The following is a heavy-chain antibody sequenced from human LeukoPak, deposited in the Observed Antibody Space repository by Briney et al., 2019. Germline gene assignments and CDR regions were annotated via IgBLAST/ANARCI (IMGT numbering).Heavy chain of an antibody. CDR1: GGSISSSSYY. D-gene: IGHD1-7*01. CDR2: IYYSGST. J-gene: IGHJ5*02. CDR3: ARSSMQDNWNCGSFNWFDP. Sequence: SETLSLTCTVSGGSISSSSYYWGWIRQPPGKGLEWIGSIYYSGSTYYNPSLKSRVTISVDTSKNQFSLKLSSVTAADTAVYYCARSSMQDNWNCGSFNWFDPWGQGTLVTVSS. V-gene: IGHV4-39*07.